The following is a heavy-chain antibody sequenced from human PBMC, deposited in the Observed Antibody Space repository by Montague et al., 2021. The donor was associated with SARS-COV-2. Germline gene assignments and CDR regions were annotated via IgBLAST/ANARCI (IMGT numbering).Heavy chain of an antibody. CDR2: IYYSGST. CDR3: AREVRYYYDSSGPGAFDI. J-gene: IGHJ3*02. V-gene: IGHV4-59*01. Sequence: SETLSLTCTVSGGSISSYYWSWIWQPPGKGLEWIGYIYYSGSTNYNPSPKRQVTISVYTSKTQFSLKLSSVTAADTAVYYCAREVRYYYDSSGPGAFDIWGQGTMVTVSS. CDR1: GGSISSYY. D-gene: IGHD3-22*01.